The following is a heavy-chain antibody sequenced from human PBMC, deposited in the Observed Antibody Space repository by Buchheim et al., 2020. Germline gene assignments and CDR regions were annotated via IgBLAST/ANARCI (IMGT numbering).Heavy chain of an antibody. CDR1: GFPFSNYW. CDR2: INSDGSDT. D-gene: IGHD3-10*01. J-gene: IGHJ5*02. CDR3: ESATVRDNWFDH. Sequence: EVQLVESGGGLVQPGGSLRLSCAASGFPFSNYWMHWVRQAPGKGLVWVSRINSDGSDTNYAGSVKGRFTISRDNATHTLYLQMNSMSAEDTAMYYCESATVRDNWFDHWGQGTL. V-gene: IGHV3-74*01.